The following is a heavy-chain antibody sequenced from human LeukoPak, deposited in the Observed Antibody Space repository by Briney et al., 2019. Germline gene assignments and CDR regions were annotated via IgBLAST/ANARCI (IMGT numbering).Heavy chain of an antibody. J-gene: IGHJ4*02. CDR3: ARVQPHYYDSSGYPPDY. CDR1: GFTFSDYY. D-gene: IGHD3-22*01. V-gene: IGHV3-11*01. Sequence: NPGGSLRLSCAASGFTFSDYYMSWIRQAPGKGLEWVSDISSSGSTIYYADSVKGRFTISRDNAKNSLYLQMNSLRAEDTAVYYCARVQPHYYDSSGYPPDYRGQGTLVTVSS. CDR2: ISSSGSTI.